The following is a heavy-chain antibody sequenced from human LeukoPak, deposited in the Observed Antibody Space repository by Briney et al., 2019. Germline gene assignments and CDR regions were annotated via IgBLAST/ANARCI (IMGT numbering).Heavy chain of an antibody. Sequence: GASVKVSCKASGYTFTGYWHWVRQAPGQGLEWMGRINPNSGGTDYAQNFQGRVTMTRDTSISTAYMELSSLRSDDTAVYYCARFLNGSHDAFDIWGQGTMVTVSS. CDR3: ARFLNGSHDAFDI. CDR1: GYTFTGYW. V-gene: IGHV1-2*06. CDR2: INPNSGGT. D-gene: IGHD1-1*01. J-gene: IGHJ3*02.